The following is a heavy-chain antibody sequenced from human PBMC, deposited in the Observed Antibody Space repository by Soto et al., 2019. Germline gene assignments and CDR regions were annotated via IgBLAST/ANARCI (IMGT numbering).Heavy chain of an antibody. CDR3: ARVWGLGYFDI. D-gene: IGHD3-22*01. V-gene: IGHV3-48*02. Sequence: GGSLRLSCAASGFTFSSYSMNWVRQAPGKWPECVSYISCACSTTYYADSVKGRFTIFRDNAENSLYLHMNSLRDEDTAVYYCARVWGLGYFDIWGQGSMVTVSS. J-gene: IGHJ3*02. CDR2: ISCACSTT. CDR1: GFTFSSYS.